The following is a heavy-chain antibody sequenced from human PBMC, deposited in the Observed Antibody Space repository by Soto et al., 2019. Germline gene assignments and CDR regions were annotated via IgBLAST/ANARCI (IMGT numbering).Heavy chain of an antibody. CDR1: GFTFRSYS. Sequence: VGSLRLSCATCGFTFRSYSINWVRQARGRGLEWVSSISSSSSYIYYADSEKVRFTISRDNAKNSLYLQMNSLRAEDTAVYYCARSSPVGATKERLGMDVWAKATTLTASS. V-gene: IGHV3-21*01. CDR2: ISSSSSYI. CDR3: ARSSPVGATKERLGMDV. J-gene: IGHJ6*04. D-gene: IGHD1-26*01.